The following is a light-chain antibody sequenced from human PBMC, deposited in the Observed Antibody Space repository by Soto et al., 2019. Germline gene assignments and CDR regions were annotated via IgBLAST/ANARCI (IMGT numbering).Light chain of an antibody. CDR2: GAS. J-gene: IGKJ5*01. CDR1: QSISGS. CDR3: HQSNRTIT. V-gene: IGKV1-39*01. Sequence: SSLSASVRDRVTVTCRASQSISGSLNCYQQQARKAPKLMIYGASTSQSGVASRISGSGCGTDYTITISRLQPEDFAYYYCHQSNRTITFGHGTLLAN.